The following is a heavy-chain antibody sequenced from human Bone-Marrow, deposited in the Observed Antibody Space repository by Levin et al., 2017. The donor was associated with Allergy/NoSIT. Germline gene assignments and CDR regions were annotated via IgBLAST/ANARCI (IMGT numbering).Heavy chain of an antibody. Sequence: PGESLKISCKASGGTFSSYAISWVRQAPGQGLEWMGGIIPIFGTANYAQKFQGRVTITADESTSTAYMELSSLRSEDTAVYYCARGVVPAAVNYYYGMDVWGQGTTVTVSS. J-gene: IGHJ6*02. CDR3: ARGVVPAAVNYYYGMDV. D-gene: IGHD2-2*01. CDR2: IIPIFGTA. V-gene: IGHV1-69*01. CDR1: GGTFSSYA.